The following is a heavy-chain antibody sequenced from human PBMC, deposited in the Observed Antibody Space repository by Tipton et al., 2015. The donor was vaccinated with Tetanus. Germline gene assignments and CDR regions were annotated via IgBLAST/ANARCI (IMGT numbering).Heavy chain of an antibody. Sequence: TLSLTCNVSGGSITSYYWSWISQRPGRGLEWIGYVHYRGSTKYSPPRRSLVTRSVDPSKNQFSLKLSSVTASDTAVYYCTRIGWLQQNKPACDIWGQGTVGTFAS. CDR2: VHYRGST. CDR1: GGSITSYY. V-gene: IGHV4-59*13. D-gene: IGHD6-19*01. J-gene: IGHJ3*02. CDR3: TRIGWLQQNKPACDI.